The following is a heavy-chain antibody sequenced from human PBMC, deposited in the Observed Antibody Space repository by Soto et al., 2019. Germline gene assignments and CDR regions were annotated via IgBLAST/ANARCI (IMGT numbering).Heavy chain of an antibody. Sequence: HPGGSLRLSCAASGFTFSSFAMSWVRQAPGKGLEWVSGISGSGGNTYYADSVKGRLTISRDNSKNTLYLQVNSLRAEDTAVYYCAKPGPPYDNIWEAYRAYYFDYWGQGTLVTVSS. V-gene: IGHV3-23*01. CDR2: ISGSGGNT. D-gene: IGHD3-16*02. CDR3: AKPGPPYDNIWEAYRAYYFDY. CDR1: GFTFSSFA. J-gene: IGHJ4*02.